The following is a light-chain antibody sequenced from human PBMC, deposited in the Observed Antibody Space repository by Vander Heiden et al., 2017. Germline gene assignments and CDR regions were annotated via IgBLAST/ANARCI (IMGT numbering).Light chain of an antibody. CDR2: GAS. V-gene: IGKV3-20*01. CDR3: QQYGSSPPRAT. Sequence: EIVLTQSPGTLSLSPGERATLSCRASQSVSSSYLAWYQQKPGQAPRLLIYGASSRATGIPGRFSGSGSGTDFTLTISRLEPEDFAVYYCQQYGSSPPRATFGAGTKVEIK. CDR1: QSVSSSY. J-gene: IGKJ4*01.